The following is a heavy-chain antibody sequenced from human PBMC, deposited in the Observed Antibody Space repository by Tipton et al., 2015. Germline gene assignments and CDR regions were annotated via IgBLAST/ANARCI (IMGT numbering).Heavy chain of an antibody. V-gene: IGHV1-46*01. CDR3: ARDGDPMATWYYDYGMDV. CDR1: GYTFTSYY. D-gene: IGHD5-24*01. CDR2: INPSGGST. J-gene: IGHJ6*02. Sequence: QVQLVQSGAEVKKPGASVKVSCKASGYTFTSYYMHWVRQAPGQGLEWMGIINPSGGSTSYAQKFQGRVTMTRDTSTSTVYMELSSLRSEDTAVYYCARDGDPMATWYYDYGMDVWGQGTTVTVSS.